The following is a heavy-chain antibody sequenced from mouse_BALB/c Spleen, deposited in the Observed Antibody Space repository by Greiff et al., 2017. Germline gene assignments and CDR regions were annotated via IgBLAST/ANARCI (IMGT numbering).Heavy chain of an antibody. Sequence: VQLQQSGPGLVQPSQSLSITCTVSGFSLTGYGVNWVRQPPGKGLEWLGMIWGDGSTDYNSALKSRLSISKDNSKSQVFLKMNSLQTDDTARYYCARERDDYGGYYYAMDYWGQGTSVTVSS. D-gene: IGHD2-4*01. J-gene: IGHJ4*01. CDR3: ARERDDYGGYYYAMDY. CDR1: GFSLTGYG. V-gene: IGHV2-6-7*01. CDR2: IWGDGST.